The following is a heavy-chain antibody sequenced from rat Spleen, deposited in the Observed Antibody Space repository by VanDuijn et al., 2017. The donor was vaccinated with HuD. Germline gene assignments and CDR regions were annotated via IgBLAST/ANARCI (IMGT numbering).Heavy chain of an antibody. J-gene: IGHJ4*01. V-gene: IGHV2-30*01. CDR2: IWTGGIT. D-gene: IGHD1-12*03. CDR3: ARDRGVTMMVPLMDA. CDR1: GFSLTSYN. Sequence: QVQLKESGPGLVQPSQTLSLTCTVSGFSLTSYNVHWVRQPIGKGLEWMGVIWTGGITAYTSLLKSRLSISRDISKSQVFLTMNSLQTEDTATYYCARDRGVTMMVPLMDAWGQGTSVTVSS.